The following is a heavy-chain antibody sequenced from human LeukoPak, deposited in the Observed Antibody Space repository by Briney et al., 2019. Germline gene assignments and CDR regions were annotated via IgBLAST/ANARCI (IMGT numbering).Heavy chain of an antibody. CDR1: GFTFSSYA. CDR3: ASQKAIDY. Sequence: PGGSLRLSCAASGFTFSSYAMHWVRQAPGKGLEWVAVISYDGSNKYYADSVKGRFTISRDNSKNTLYLQMNNLRAEDTAVYYCASQKAIDYWGQGTLVTVSS. CDR2: ISYDGSNK. V-gene: IGHV3-30-3*01. J-gene: IGHJ4*02.